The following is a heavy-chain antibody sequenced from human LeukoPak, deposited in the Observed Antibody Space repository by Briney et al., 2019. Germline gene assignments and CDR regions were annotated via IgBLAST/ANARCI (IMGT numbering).Heavy chain of an antibody. Sequence: SETLSLTCAVYGGSFSGYYCSWIRQPPGKGLEWIGEINHSGSTNYNPSLKSRVTISVDTSKNQFSLKLSSVTAADTAVYYCARRGYDFWSGYDRDWFDPWGQGTLVTVSS. CDR2: INHSGST. CDR1: GGSFSGYY. D-gene: IGHD3-3*01. CDR3: ARRGYDFWSGYDRDWFDP. V-gene: IGHV4-34*01. J-gene: IGHJ5*02.